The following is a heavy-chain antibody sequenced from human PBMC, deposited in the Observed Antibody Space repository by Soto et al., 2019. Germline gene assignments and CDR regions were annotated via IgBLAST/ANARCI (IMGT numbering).Heavy chain of an antibody. Sequence: GGSLRLSCAASGFTFTRYSMNWVRQAPGKGLEWVSSISSTTNYIYYGDSMKGRFTTSRDNAKNSLYLEMNSLRAEDTAVYYCARESEDLTSNFDYWGQGTLVTVS. V-gene: IGHV3-21*06. CDR2: ISSTTNYI. CDR3: ARESEDLTSNFDY. J-gene: IGHJ4*02. CDR1: GFTFTRYS.